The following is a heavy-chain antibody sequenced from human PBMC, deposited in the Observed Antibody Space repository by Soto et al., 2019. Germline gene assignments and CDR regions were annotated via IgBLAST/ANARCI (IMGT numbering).Heavy chain of an antibody. CDR1: GFTFSSYA. J-gene: IGHJ4*02. CDR3: ARRVSGSYYDY. Sequence: EVQLLESGGGLVQPGGSLRLSCAASGFTFSSYAMRWVRQAPVKGLEWVSAISGSGGSTYYADSVKGRFTISRDNSKNTLYLQMNSLSAEDTALYYCARRVSGSYYDYWGQGTLVTVSS. V-gene: IGHV3-23*01. D-gene: IGHD1-26*01. CDR2: ISGSGGST.